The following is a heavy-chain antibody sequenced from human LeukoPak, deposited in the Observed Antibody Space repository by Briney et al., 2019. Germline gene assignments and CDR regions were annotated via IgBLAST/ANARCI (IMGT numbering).Heavy chain of an antibody. CDR2: IYLDGSRA. D-gene: IGHD4/OR15-4a*01. CDR1: GFTFSNYW. J-gene: IGHJ4*02. CDR3: ARRAGAYSHPYDY. V-gene: IGHV3-7*03. Sequence: GGSLRLSCAVSGFTFSNYWMSWARQSPGKGLEWVANIYLDGSRAYYVDSVKGRFTISRDNSKNTLYLQMNSLRAEDTAVYYCARRAGAYSHPYDYWGQGTLVTVSS.